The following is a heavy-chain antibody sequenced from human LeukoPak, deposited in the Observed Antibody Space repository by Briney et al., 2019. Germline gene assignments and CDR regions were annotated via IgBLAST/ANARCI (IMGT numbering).Heavy chain of an antibody. J-gene: IGHJ6*02. D-gene: IGHD3-3*01. Sequence: PGRSLRLSCAASGFTFSSYGMHWVRQATGKGLEWVAVISYDGSNKYYADSVKGRFTISRDNSKNTLYLQMNSLRAEDTAVYYCAKVRVFGVVITDSMDVWGQGTTVTVSS. V-gene: IGHV3-30*18. CDR2: ISYDGSNK. CDR1: GFTFSSYG. CDR3: AKVRVFGVVITDSMDV.